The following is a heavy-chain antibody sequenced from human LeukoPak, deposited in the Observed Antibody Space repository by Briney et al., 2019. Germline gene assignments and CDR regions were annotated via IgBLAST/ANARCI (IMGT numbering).Heavy chain of an antibody. CDR1: GGFISSGGYY. Sequence: SETLSLTCTVSGGFISSGGYYWSWIRQHPGKGLEWIGYIYYSGSTYYNPSLKSRVTISVDTSKNQFSLKLSSVTAADTAVYYCARDRMEYSSSWYEYYMDIWGKGTTVTVSS. V-gene: IGHV4-31*03. D-gene: IGHD6-13*01. CDR3: ARDRMEYSSSWYEYYMDI. J-gene: IGHJ6*03. CDR2: IYYSGST.